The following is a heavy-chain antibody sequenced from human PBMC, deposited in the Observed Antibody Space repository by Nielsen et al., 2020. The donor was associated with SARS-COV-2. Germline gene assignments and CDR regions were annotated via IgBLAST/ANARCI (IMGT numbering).Heavy chain of an antibody. CDR3: AKDALLGSGPYYYYGMDV. V-gene: IGHV3-33*05. CDR1: GFTFSSYG. J-gene: IGHJ6*02. D-gene: IGHD3-10*01. Sequence: GGSLRLSCAASGFTFSSYGMHWVRQAPGKGLEWVAVISYDGSNKYYADSVKGRFTISRDNSKNTLYLQMNSLRAEDTAVYYCAKDALLGSGPYYYYGMDVWGQGTTVTVSS. CDR2: ISYDGSNK.